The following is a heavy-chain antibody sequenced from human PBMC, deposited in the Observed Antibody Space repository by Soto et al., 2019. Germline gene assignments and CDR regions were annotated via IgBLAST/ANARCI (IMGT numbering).Heavy chain of an antibody. J-gene: IGHJ4*02. CDR2: IYYTGST. V-gene: IGHV4-59*01. Sequence: TLSLTCTVSGGSISSYYWSWIRQPPGKGLEWIGYIYYTGSTNYNPSLKSRVTISVDTPKNKFSLKLNSVTAADTAVYYCARDRDYFDSSGYGYWGQGILVTVSS. D-gene: IGHD3-22*01. CDR1: GGSISSYY. CDR3: ARDRDYFDSSGYGY.